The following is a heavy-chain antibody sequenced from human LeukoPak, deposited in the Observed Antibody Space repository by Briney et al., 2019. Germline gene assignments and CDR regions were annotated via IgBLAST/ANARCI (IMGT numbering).Heavy chain of an antibody. V-gene: IGHV3-23*01. Sequence: GGSLRLSCAASGFTFSSYAMSWVRQAPGKGLEWVSAISGSGGSTHYADSVKGRFTISRDNSKNTLYLQMNSLRAEDTAVYYCAKDNYDSSGYYLGDYWGQGTLVTVSS. D-gene: IGHD3-22*01. CDR1: GFTFSSYA. CDR2: ISGSGGST. J-gene: IGHJ4*02. CDR3: AKDNYDSSGYYLGDY.